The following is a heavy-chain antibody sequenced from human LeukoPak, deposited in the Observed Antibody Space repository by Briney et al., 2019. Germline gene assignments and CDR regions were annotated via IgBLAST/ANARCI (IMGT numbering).Heavy chain of an antibody. CDR1: GFTFSNYA. V-gene: IGHV3-23*01. CDR2: IFGYGGST. D-gene: IGHD6-13*01. CDR3: AKMAGYNSRFDY. J-gene: IGHJ4*02. Sequence: GGSLRLSCTASGFTFSNYAMSWGRQDPAKGLEWVSTIFGYGGSTYYADSVEGRFTISRDNSKNTLYLQLNSLTVEDTATYYCAKMAGYNSRFDYWGQGTLVTVAS.